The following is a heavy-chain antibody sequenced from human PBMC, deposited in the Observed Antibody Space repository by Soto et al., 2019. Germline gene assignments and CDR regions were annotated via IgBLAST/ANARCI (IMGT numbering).Heavy chain of an antibody. CDR3: AIDSGDIVVVPAAQPHWFDP. J-gene: IGHJ5*02. V-gene: IGHV3-33*01. CDR1: GFTFSSYG. Sequence: QVQLVESGGGVVQPGRSLRLSCAASGFTFSSYGMHWVRQAPGKGLEWVAVIWYDGSNKYYADSVKGRFTISRDNSKNTLYLQMNSLRAEDTAVYYCAIDSGDIVVVPAAQPHWFDPWGQGTLVTVSS. CDR2: IWYDGSNK. D-gene: IGHD2-2*01.